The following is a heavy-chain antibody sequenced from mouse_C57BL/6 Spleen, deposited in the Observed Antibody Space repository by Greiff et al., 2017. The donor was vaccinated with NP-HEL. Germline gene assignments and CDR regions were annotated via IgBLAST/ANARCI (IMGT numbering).Heavy chain of an antibody. CDR3: TCLPRYYFDY. CDR1: GFTFSNYW. Sequence: EVKLMESGGGLVQPGGSMKLSCVASGFTFSNYWMNWVRQSPEKGLEWVAQIRLKSDNYATHYAESVKGRFTISRDDSKSSVYLQMNNLRAEDTGIYYCTCLPRYYFDYWGQGTTLTVSS. CDR2: IRLKSDNYAT. V-gene: IGHV6-3*01. D-gene: IGHD1-1*01. J-gene: IGHJ2*01.